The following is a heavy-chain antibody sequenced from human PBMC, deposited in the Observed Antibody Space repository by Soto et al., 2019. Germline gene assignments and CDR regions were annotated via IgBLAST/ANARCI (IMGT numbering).Heavy chain of an antibody. V-gene: IGHV1-18*01. CDR2: ISAYNGNT. J-gene: IGHJ4*02. CDR1: GYTFTSYG. CDR3: ARDTPAGRAAGDTPHFDY. Sequence: QVQLVQSGAEVKKPGASVKVSCKASGYTFTSYGISWVRQAPGQGLEWMGWISAYNGNTNYAQKLRARVTMTTDTSTSTAYMELRSLRSDDTAVYYCARDTPAGRAAGDTPHFDYWGQGTLVTVSS. D-gene: IGHD6-13*01.